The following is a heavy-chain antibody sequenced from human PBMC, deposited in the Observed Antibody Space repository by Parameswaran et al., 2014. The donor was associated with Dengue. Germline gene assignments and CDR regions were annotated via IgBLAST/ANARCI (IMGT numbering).Heavy chain of an antibody. J-gene: IGHJ6*02. D-gene: IGHD6-13*01. V-gene: IGHV3-7*03. CDR2: IKQDGSEK. Sequence: RWIRQPPGKGLEWVANIKQDGSEKYYVDSVKGRFTISRDNAKNSLYLQMNSLRAEDTAVYYCAREGDMSGDSSSWHRGAVAAEYYGMDVWGQGTTVTVSS. CDR3: AREGDMSGDSSSWHRGAVAAEYYGMDV.